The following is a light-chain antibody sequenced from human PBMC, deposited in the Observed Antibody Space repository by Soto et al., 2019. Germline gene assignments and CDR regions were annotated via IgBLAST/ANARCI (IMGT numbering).Light chain of an antibody. CDR1: QSISSW. Sequence: DIQMTQSPSTLSASVGDRVTITCRASQSISSWLAWYQQPPGKAPKRLIYAASSLQGGVPSRFSGSGSGTEFTLTISRLQPDDFATYYCQQYHTDWTFGQGTKVDTK. CDR2: AAS. J-gene: IGKJ1*01. V-gene: IGKV1-5*01. CDR3: QQYHTDWT.